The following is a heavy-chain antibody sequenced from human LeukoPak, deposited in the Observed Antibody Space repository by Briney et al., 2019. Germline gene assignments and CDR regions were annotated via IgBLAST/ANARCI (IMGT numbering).Heavy chain of an antibody. J-gene: IGHJ4*02. D-gene: IGHD6-13*01. V-gene: IGHV1-2*02. CDR1: GYTFTGYY. Sequence: GASVKVSCKASGYTFTGYYLHWVRQAPGQGLEWMGWINPNSGDTDYAQKFQGRVTMTRDTSISTAYMELNRLRSDDTAVYYCARLSVSSWYPYLDYWGQGSLVTVSS. CDR3: ARLSVSSWYPYLDY. CDR2: INPNSGDT.